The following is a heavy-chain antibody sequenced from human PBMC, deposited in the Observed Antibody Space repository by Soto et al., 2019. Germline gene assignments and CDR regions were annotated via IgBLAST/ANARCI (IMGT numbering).Heavy chain of an antibody. Sequence: EVQLVESGGGLVQSWGSLRLSCEASGFSFITYWMNWVRQAPGKGLEWLASIKEDGSEKQYVDSLTGGFTISRDNPKNSLYLQMNTLSEEDTAGYYCVITISGSFELGGQGTLLSVSS. V-gene: IGHV3-7*02. J-gene: IGHJ4*02. D-gene: IGHD3-9*01. CDR3: VITISGSFEL. CDR1: GFSFITYW. CDR2: IKEDGSEK.